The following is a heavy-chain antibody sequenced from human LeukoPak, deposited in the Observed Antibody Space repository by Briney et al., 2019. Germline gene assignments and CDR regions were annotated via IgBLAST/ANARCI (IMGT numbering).Heavy chain of an antibody. J-gene: IGHJ6*02. CDR1: GGSISSYY. CDR2: IYYSGST. V-gene: IGHV4-59*08. CDR3: ARRYYYGSGMEGMDV. Sequence: SETLSLTCTVSGGSISSYYWSWIRQPPGKGLEWIGYIYYSGSTNYNPSLKSRVTISVDTSKNQFSLKLSSVTAADTAVYYCARRYYYGSGMEGMDVWGQGTTVTVSS. D-gene: IGHD3-10*01.